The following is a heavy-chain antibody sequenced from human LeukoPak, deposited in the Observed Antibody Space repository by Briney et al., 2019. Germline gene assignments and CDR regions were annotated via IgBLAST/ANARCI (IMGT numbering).Heavy chain of an antibody. CDR2: IYYSGST. Sequence: SETLSLTCTVSGVSISSYYWSWIRQPPGKGLEWIGYIYYSGSTSYNPSLKSRVTISVDTSKNQFSLKLTSVTAADTAVYFCARTLRGLLPRTYWGQGTLVTVSS. CDR1: GVSISSYY. CDR3: ARTLRGLLPRTY. V-gene: IGHV4-59*08. J-gene: IGHJ4*02. D-gene: IGHD3-22*01.